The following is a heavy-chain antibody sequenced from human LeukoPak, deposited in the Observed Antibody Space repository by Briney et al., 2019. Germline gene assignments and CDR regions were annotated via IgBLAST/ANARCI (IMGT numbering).Heavy chain of an antibody. Sequence: PGGSLILSCAASGFTLSNHWMTWVRQAPGKGLEWVANIKEAGREKHYVDSVKGRFTISRDDAKNSLYLQMDSLRVEDTAMYYCSTDRGDYWGQGTQVTVSS. CDR3: STDRGDY. CDR2: IKEAGREK. J-gene: IGHJ4*02. CDR1: GFTLSNHW. V-gene: IGHV3-7*01.